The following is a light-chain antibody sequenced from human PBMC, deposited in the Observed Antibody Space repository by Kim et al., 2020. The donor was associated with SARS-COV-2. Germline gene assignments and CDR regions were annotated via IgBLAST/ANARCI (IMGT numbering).Light chain of an antibody. CDR1: NSNIGSNT. Sequence: QSVLTQPPSASGTPGQRVTISCSGSNSNIGSNTINWYQQLPGTAPKLLIYSNNQRPSGVPDRFSGSKSGTSASLAISGLQSEDEADYHCAAWDDSLNGRVFGGGTKLTVL. CDR2: SNN. J-gene: IGLJ3*02. CDR3: AAWDDSLNGRV. V-gene: IGLV1-44*01.